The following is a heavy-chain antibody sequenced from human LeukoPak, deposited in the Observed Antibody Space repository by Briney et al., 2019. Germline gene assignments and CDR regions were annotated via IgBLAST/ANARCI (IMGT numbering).Heavy chain of an antibody. CDR1: GGSISSSNW. Sequence: SETLSLTCAVSGGSISSSNWWSWVRQPPGKGLEWIGEIYHSGRTTYNPSLKSRVTISVDKSKNHFSLNLNSVTAADTAVYYCARGGAARLHFQNWGQGTLVTVSS. CDR3: ARGGAARLHFQN. J-gene: IGHJ1*01. CDR2: IYHSGRT. V-gene: IGHV4-4*02. D-gene: IGHD6-6*01.